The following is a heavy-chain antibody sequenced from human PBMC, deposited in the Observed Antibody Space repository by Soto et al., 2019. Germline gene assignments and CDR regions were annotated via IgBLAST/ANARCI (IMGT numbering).Heavy chain of an antibody. CDR1: GFSLSNARMG. CDR3: SRIRSLYYYGSGSMYYYYYMDV. J-gene: IGHJ6*03. V-gene: IGHV2-26*01. CDR2: IFSNDEK. Sequence: QVTLKESGPVLVKPTETLTLTCTVSGFSLSNARMGVSWTRQPPGKALERLPHIFSNDEKSYSTSLKSRLTIFEDTSKSRVVLTMTNMDPVDTATYYCSRIRSLYYYGSGSMYYYYYMDVWGKVTTVTVSS. D-gene: IGHD3-10*01.